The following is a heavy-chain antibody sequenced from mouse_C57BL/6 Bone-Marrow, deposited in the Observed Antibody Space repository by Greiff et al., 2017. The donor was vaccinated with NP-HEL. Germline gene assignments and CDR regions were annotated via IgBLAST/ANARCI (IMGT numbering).Heavy chain of an antibody. Sequence: VQLQQPGAELVKPGASVKLSCKASGYTFTSYWMHWVKQRPGQGLEWIGMIHPNSGSTNYNEKFKSKATLTVDKSSSTAYMQLSSLTSEDSAVYYCALIYYSKYFYAMDYWGQGTSVTVSS. J-gene: IGHJ4*01. V-gene: IGHV1-64*01. CDR2: IHPNSGST. D-gene: IGHD2-5*01. CDR3: ALIYYSKYFYAMDY. CDR1: GYTFTSYW.